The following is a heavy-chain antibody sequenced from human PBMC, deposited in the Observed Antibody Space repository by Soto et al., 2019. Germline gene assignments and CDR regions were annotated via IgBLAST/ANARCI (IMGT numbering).Heavy chain of an antibody. CDR3: ARVFGYSGDNYYYGMDV. J-gene: IGHJ6*02. CDR1: GFTFSSYT. Sequence: EVQLVESGGGLVQPGGSLRLSCAASGFTFSSYTMNWVRQAPGKGLEWVSYISSGNSAIYYADSVKGRFTISRDNAKNSLYLQMNSLRDDDSAVYYCARVFGYSGDNYYYGMDVWGQGTTVTVSS. V-gene: IGHV3-48*02. CDR2: ISSGNSAI. D-gene: IGHD5-18*01.